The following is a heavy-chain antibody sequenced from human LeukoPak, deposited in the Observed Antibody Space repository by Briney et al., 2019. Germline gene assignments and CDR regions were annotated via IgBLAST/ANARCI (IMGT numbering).Heavy chain of an antibody. CDR3: ARRTRVRGFIDY. CDR1: GASFSAYY. J-gene: IGHJ4*02. V-gene: IGHV4-34*01. Sequence: SETLSLTCAVSGASFSAYYWSWIRQPPEKGLEWLGEINNTGITAYNPSLKSRVTISVDTSKNQFSLRLSSVTAADSAVYYCARRTRVRGFIDYWGQGTLVTVSS. CDR2: INNTGIT.